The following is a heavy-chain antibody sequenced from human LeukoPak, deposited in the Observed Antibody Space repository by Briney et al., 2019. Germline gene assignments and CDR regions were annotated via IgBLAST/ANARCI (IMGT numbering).Heavy chain of an antibody. CDR1: GFSISSYN. Sequence: GESLKISCVASGFSISSYNMNWVRQAPGKGLEWVSYIRSYGSPTHYADSVKGRFTISRDIARNTLYLQMDSLRDEDTAVYYCAKSRTDYYYYGMDVWGQGTTVTVSS. J-gene: IGHJ6*02. D-gene: IGHD2/OR15-2a*01. CDR2: IRSYGSPT. V-gene: IGHV3-48*02. CDR3: AKSRTDYYYYGMDV.